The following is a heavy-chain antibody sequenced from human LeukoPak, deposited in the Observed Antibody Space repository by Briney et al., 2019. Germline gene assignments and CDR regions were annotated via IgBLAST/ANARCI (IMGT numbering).Heavy chain of an antibody. D-gene: IGHD5-12*01. Sequence: PGGSLRLSCAASGFTFDDYGMSWVRQAPGKGLEWVSGINWNGGSTGYADSVKGRFTISRDNAKNSLYLQMNSLRAEDTAVYYCARDPVATSRRIGYFDYWGQGTLVTVSS. V-gene: IGHV3-20*04. CDR1: GFTFDDYG. CDR2: INWNGGST. J-gene: IGHJ4*02. CDR3: ARDPVATSRRIGYFDY.